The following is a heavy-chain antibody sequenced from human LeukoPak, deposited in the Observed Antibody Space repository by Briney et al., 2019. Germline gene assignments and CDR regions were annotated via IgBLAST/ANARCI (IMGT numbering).Heavy chain of an antibody. D-gene: IGHD4-17*01. CDR3: ARVYLTTVTALDH. J-gene: IGHJ4*02. V-gene: IGHV1-2*02. Sequence: GAPVKVSCKTSGSTFTDYFIHWVRQAPGQGLEWMGWINPNNSDTDYAQKFLGRVTMTRDTSISTAYMELSRLTFDDTAIYYCARVYLTTVTALDHWGQGTLLTVSS. CDR1: GSTFTDYF. CDR2: INPNNSDT.